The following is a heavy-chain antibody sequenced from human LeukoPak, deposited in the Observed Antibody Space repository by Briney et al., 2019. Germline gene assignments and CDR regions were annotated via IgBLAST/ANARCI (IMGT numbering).Heavy chain of an antibody. J-gene: IGHJ4*02. CDR1: GGSISSSSYY. Sequence: SETLSLTCTVSGGSISSSSYYWSWIRQPAGKGLEWIGRIYTSGSTNYNPSLKSRVTMSVDTSKNQFSLKLGSVTAADTAVYYCARVHGDYPMYYFDYWGQGTLVTVSS. CDR2: IYTSGST. V-gene: IGHV4-61*02. CDR3: ARVHGDYPMYYFDY. D-gene: IGHD4-17*01.